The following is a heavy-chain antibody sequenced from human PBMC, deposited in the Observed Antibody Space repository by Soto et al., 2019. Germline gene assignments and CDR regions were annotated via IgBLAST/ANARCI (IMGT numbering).Heavy chain of an antibody. Sequence: EVQVLESGGGLAQPGRSLRLSCAVSGLSFSSYAMTWVRQSPGKGLEWVSSISRSGNSTYSADSVRGRFTISRDNSKNTMYLQMNSLRAEDTAVYYCAKDAKILDWLPTSYYFDFWGQGALVTGSS. CDR1: GLSFSSYA. D-gene: IGHD3-9*01. V-gene: IGHV3-23*01. CDR3: AKDAKILDWLPTSYYFDF. CDR2: ISRSGNST. J-gene: IGHJ4*02.